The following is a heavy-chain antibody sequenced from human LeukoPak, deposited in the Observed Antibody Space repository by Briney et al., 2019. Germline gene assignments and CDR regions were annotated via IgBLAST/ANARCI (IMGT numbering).Heavy chain of an antibody. CDR1: GFTFSNYG. J-gene: IGHJ4*02. V-gene: IGHV3-30*02. D-gene: IGHD3-10*01. CDR2: IRFDGSYK. Sequence: GWSLRLSCAASGFTFSNYGMHWVRQAPGKGLEWVAFIRFDGSYKYYADSVKGRFTISRDNSKHKLYLQMNSLRAEDTAVYYCAKGTRDYYGSGSFYLSRDHFISRWGQGTLVTVSS. CDR3: AKGTRDYYGSGSFYLSRDHFISR.